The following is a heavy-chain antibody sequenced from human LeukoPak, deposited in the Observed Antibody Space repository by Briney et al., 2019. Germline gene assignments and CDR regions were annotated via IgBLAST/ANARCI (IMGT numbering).Heavy chain of an antibody. V-gene: IGHV4-39*07. CDR1: GGSTSSSSYY. CDR2: IYYSGST. D-gene: IGHD6-13*01. CDR3: ARDPFSSAATNWFDP. Sequence: PSETLSLTCTVSGGSTSSSSYYWGWIRQPPGKGLEWIGSIYYSGSTYYNPSLKSRVTISVDTSKNQFSLKLSSVTAADTAVYYCARDPFSSAATNWFDPWGQGTLVTVSS. J-gene: IGHJ5*02.